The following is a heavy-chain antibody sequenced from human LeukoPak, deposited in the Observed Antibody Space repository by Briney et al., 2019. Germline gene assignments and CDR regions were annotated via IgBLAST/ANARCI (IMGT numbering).Heavy chain of an antibody. D-gene: IGHD2-15*01. CDR2: ISSSSSYI. J-gene: IGHJ4*02. Sequence: GGSLRLSCAASGFTFSSYSMNWVRHAPGKGLEWVSSISSSSSYIYYADSVKGRFTISRDNAKNSLYLQMNSLRAEDTAVYYCARRMVVAADFDYWGQGTLVTVSS. CDR3: ARRMVVAADFDY. V-gene: IGHV3-21*01. CDR1: GFTFSSYS.